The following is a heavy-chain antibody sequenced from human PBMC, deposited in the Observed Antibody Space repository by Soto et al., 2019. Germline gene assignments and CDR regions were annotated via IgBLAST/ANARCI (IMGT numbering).Heavy chain of an antibody. V-gene: IGHV1-18*01. Sequence: GASVKVSCKASGYTFTSNGISWVRQAPGQGLERMGWISAYNGNTNYAQKLQGRVTMTTDTSTSTAYMELRSLRSDDTAVYYCARDYYDSSGYYYFDYWGQGTLVTVSS. J-gene: IGHJ4*02. CDR3: ARDYYDSSGYYYFDY. D-gene: IGHD3-22*01. CDR1: GYTFTSNG. CDR2: ISAYNGNT.